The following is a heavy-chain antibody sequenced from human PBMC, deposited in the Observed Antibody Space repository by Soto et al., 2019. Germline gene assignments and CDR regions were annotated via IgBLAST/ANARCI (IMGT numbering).Heavy chain of an antibody. CDR3: AREYSSSSGESYYYYYGMDV. Sequence: GGSLRLSCAASGLTFSSYAMHWVRQAPGKGLEWVAVISYDGSNKYYADSVKGRFTISRDNSKNTLYLQMNSLRAEDTAVYYCAREYSSSSGESYYYYYGMDVWGQGTTVTVSS. CDR1: GLTFSSYA. CDR2: ISYDGSNK. J-gene: IGHJ6*02. V-gene: IGHV3-30-3*01. D-gene: IGHD6-6*01.